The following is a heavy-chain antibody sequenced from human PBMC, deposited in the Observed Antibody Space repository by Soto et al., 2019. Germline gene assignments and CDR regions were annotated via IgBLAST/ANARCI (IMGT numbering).Heavy chain of an antibody. CDR1: GFTFSSCA. V-gene: IGHV3-23*01. J-gene: IGHJ4*02. CDR2: ISGGGGAT. Sequence: PGGSLRLSCAASGFTFSSCAMRWVRQAPGKGLEWVSSISGGGGATYYADSVKGRFTISRDNSKNTVYLQMNSLRAEDTALYYCAKEAGSTTYFTDCWGQGTLVTVSS. D-gene: IGHD2-15*01. CDR3: AKEAGSTTYFTDC.